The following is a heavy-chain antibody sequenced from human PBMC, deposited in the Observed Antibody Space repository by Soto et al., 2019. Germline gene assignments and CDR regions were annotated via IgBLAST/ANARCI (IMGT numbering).Heavy chain of an antibody. CDR1: GFTFSSYG. J-gene: IGHJ4*02. V-gene: IGHV3-30*03. D-gene: IGHD6-19*01. CDR2: ISYDGSNK. Sequence: QVQLVESGGGVVQPGRSLRLSCAASGFTFSSYGMHWVHQAPGKGLEWVAVISYDGSNKYYADSVKGRFTISRDNSKNKLYLQMNSLRAEDTAVYSCSVDIRRGGWYPSAPLDYWGQGTLATVSS. CDR3: SVDIRRGGWYPSAPLDY.